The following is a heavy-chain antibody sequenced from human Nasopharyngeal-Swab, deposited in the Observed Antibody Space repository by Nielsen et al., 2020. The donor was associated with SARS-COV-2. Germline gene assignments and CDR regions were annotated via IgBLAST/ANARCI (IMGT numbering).Heavy chain of an antibody. CDR2: ISGSGGST. CDR3: AKGPRTYYYNSSGYYYFDY. J-gene: IGHJ4*02. CDR1: GFTFSSYA. Sequence: GGSLRPSCAASGFTFSSYAMSWVSQAPGKGLEWVSAISGSGGSTYYADSVKGRFTISRDNSKNTLYLQMNSLRAKDTALYYCAKGPRTYYYNSSGYYYFDYWGQGTLVTVSS. V-gene: IGHV3-23*01. D-gene: IGHD3-22*01.